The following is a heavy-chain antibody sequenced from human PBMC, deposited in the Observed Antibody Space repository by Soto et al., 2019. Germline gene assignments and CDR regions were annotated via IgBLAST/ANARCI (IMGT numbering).Heavy chain of an antibody. J-gene: IGHJ4*02. CDR1: GFTFSSYA. CDR3: ARENPRGYFDY. CDR2: ISYDGSNK. D-gene: IGHD2-15*01. V-gene: IGHV3-30-3*01. Sequence: QVQLVESGGGVVQPGRSLRLSCAASGFTFSSYAMHWVRQAPGKGLEWVAVISYDGSNKYYADSVKGRFTISRDNSKNTLYLQMNSLRAEDTAVYYCARENPRGYFDYWGQGTLVTVSS.